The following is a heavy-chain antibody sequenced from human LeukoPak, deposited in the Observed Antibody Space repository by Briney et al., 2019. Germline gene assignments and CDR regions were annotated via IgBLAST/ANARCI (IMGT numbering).Heavy chain of an antibody. CDR2: IYYSGST. D-gene: IGHD6-6*01. Sequence: SETLSLTCTVSGGSISSSSYYWGWIRQPPGKGLEWIGSIYYSGSTYYNPSLKSRVTISVDTSKNQFSLNLTSVNAADTAIYYCARVMAARREDLNWFDPWGQGTLVTVSS. CDR1: GGSISSSSYY. V-gene: IGHV4-39*07. J-gene: IGHJ5*02. CDR3: ARVMAARREDLNWFDP.